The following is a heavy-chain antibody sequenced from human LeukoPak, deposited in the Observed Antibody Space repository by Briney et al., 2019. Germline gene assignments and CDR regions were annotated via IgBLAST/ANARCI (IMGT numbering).Heavy chain of an antibody. J-gene: IGHJ4*02. CDR1: GGSFSGYY. V-gene: IGHV4-34*01. CDR3: ARHASDYYFDY. Sequence: SETLSLTCAVYGGSFSGYYWSWIRQPPGEGLEWIGEINHSGSTNYNPSLKSRVTISVDTSKNQFSLKLSSVTAADTAVYYCARHASDYYFDYWGQGALVTVSS. CDR2: INHSGST.